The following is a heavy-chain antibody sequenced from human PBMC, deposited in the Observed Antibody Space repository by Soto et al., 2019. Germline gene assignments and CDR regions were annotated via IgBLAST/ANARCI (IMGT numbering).Heavy chain of an antibody. J-gene: IGHJ3*02. CDR2: INHSGST. CDR1: GGSFSGYY. D-gene: IGHD5-12*01. CDR3: ARGLNGVATMAAAFDI. Sequence: SETLSLTCAVYGGSFSGYYWSWIRQPPGKGLEWIGEINHSGSTNYNPPLKSRVTISVDTSKNQFSLKLSSVTAADTAVYYCARGLNGVATMAAAFDIRGQGTMVTVSS. V-gene: IGHV4-34*01.